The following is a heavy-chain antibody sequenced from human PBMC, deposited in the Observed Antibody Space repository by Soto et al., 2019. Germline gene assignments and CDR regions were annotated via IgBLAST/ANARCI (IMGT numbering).Heavy chain of an antibody. V-gene: IGHV3-48*03. CDR2: ISSSGSTI. CDR3: ALDYGDYRFDY. D-gene: IGHD4-17*01. J-gene: IGHJ4*01. CDR1: GFTFSSYE. Sequence: GGSLRLSCAASGFTFSSYEMNWVRQAPGKGLEWVSYISSSGSTIYYADSVKGRFTISRDNAKNSLYLQMNSLRAEDTAVYYCALDYGDYRFDYWGHATLVTVSS.